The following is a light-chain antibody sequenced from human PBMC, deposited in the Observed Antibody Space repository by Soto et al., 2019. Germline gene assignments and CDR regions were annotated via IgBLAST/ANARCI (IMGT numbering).Light chain of an antibody. CDR2: GDN. CDR3: QSYDNSLNHVV. J-gene: IGLJ2*01. Sequence: QSVLTQPPSVSGAPGQRVTIPCTGSSSNIGSFYDVHWYQQLPGTVPKLLIYGDNNRPSGVPDRFSGSKSGTAASLAITALQAEDEADYYCQSYDNSLNHVVFGGGTKVTVL. CDR1: SSNIGSFYD. V-gene: IGLV1-40*01.